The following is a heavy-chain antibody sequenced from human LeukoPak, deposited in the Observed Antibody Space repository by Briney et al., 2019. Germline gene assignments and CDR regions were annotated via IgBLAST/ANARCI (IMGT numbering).Heavy chain of an antibody. J-gene: IGHJ3*02. CDR1: GGSFSGYY. CDR3: ARYIVSYPHDAFDI. V-gene: IGHV4-34*01. CDR2: INHNGST. D-gene: IGHD1-26*01. Sequence: SETLSLTCAVYGGSFSGYYWNWIRQPPGKGLEWIGEINHNGSTNYNPSLKSRVTISVDTSKKQFSLKLSSVTAADTAFYYCARYIVSYPHDAFDIWGQGTMVTVSS.